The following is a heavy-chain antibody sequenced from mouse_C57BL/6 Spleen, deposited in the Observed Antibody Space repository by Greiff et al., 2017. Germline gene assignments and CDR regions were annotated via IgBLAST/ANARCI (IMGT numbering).Heavy chain of an antibody. CDR1: GYTFTSYW. CDR2: IYPGSGSP. Sequence: VQLQQPGAELVKPGASVKMSCKASGYTFTSYWIPWVKQRPGQGLEWIGDIYPGSGSPNYNEKFKSKATLTVDTSSSTAYMQLSSLTSEDSAVYDCARGGLWDYDYAMDYWGQGTSVTVSS. V-gene: IGHV1-55*01. D-gene: IGHD2-4*01. J-gene: IGHJ4*01. CDR3: ARGGLWDYDYAMDY.